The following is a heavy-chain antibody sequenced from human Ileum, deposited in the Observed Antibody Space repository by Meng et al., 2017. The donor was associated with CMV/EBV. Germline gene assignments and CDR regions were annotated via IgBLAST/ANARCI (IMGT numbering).Heavy chain of an antibody. Sequence: GESLKISCAASGFTFSSYWMSWVRQAPGKGLEWVANIKQDGSEKYYVDSVKGRFTISRDNAKNSLYLQMNSLRAEDTAVYYCIPTIMSAFDLDSWGQGTLVTVSS. J-gene: IGHJ4*02. CDR2: IKQDGSEK. CDR3: IPTIMSAFDLDS. CDR1: GFTFSSYW. V-gene: IGHV3-7*01. D-gene: IGHD5/OR15-5a*01.